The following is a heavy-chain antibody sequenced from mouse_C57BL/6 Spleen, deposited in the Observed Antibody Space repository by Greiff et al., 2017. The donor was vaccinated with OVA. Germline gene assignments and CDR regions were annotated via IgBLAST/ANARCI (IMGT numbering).Heavy chain of an antibody. CDR3: ARDSHGSSYWYFDV. V-gene: IGHV3-1*01. Sequence: EVHLVESGPGMVKPSQSLSLTCTVTGYSITSGYDWHWIRHFPGNKLEWMGYISYSGSTNYNPSLKSRISITHDTSKNHFFLKLNSVTTEDTATYYCARDSHGSSYWYFDVWGTGTTVTVSS. J-gene: IGHJ1*03. CDR1: GYSITSGYD. CDR2: ISYSGST. D-gene: IGHD1-1*01.